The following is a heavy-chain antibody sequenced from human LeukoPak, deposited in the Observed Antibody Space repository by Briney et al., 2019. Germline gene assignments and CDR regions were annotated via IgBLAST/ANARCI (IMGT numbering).Heavy chain of an antibody. Sequence: GGSLRLSCAASGFTLSSYGMHWVRQAPGKGLEWVAFIRYDGSNKYYADSVKGRFAISRDNSKNTLYLQMNSLRAEDTAVYYCAKGLGLYGSYYYYMDVWGKGTTVTVSS. J-gene: IGHJ6*03. CDR2: IRYDGSNK. D-gene: IGHD4-17*01. CDR3: AKGLGLYGSYYYYMDV. CDR1: GFTLSSYG. V-gene: IGHV3-30*02.